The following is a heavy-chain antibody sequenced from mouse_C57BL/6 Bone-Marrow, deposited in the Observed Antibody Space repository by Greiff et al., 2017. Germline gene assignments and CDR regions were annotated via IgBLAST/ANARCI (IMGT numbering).Heavy chain of an antibody. D-gene: IGHD2-3*01. V-gene: IGHV1-81*01. J-gene: IGHJ3*01. CDR2: IYPRSGNT. CDR3: AIEVAYDGYYLAY. Sequence: QVQLKQSGAELVRPGASVKLSCKASGYTFTSYGISWVKQRTGQGLEWIGEIYPRSGNTYYNEKFKGKATLTAAKSSSTAYMELRSLTSDDSAVYFGAIEVAYDGYYLAYWGRGTLVTVSA. CDR1: GYTFTSYG.